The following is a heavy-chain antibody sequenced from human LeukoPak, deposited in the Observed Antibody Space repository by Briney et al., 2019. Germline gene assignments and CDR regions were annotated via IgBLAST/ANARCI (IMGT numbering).Heavy chain of an antibody. CDR1: GYTFTGYY. CDR3: ARNRFGYSYGSFDY. Sequence: ASVKVSCKASGYTFTGYYMHWVRQAPGQGLEWMGWINPNSGGTNYAQKFQGRVTMTRDTSISTAYMELSRLRSDDTAVYYRARNRFGYSYGSFDYWGQGTLVTVSS. D-gene: IGHD5-18*01. CDR2: INPNSGGT. J-gene: IGHJ4*02. V-gene: IGHV1-2*02.